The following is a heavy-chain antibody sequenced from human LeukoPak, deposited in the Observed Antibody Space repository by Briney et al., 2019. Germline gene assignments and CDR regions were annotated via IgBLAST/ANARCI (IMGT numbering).Heavy chain of an antibody. J-gene: IGHJ4*02. CDR3: ARASGNGDFDY. Sequence: ASVKVSCKASGYTFISYDINWVRQAPGPGLGWMGWMNPNSGNTGYAQKFQGRITMTRNTSISTAYMELSSLRSEDTAVYYCARASGNGDFDYWGQGILVTVSS. V-gene: IGHV1-8*01. CDR1: GYTFISYD. CDR2: MNPNSGNT. D-gene: IGHD4-23*01.